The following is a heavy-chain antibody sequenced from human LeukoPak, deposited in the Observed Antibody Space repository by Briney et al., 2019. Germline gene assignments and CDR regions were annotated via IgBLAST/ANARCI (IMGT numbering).Heavy chain of an antibody. CDR1: GFTFSIYG. CDR3: ARDVSGTTTYAYLDY. J-gene: IGHJ4*02. D-gene: IGHD5/OR15-5a*01. Sequence: PGGSLRLSCAASGFTFSIYGMHWGRQAPGKGLEWVAVIWYDGSKKYYADSVEGRFTISRDNSKNPVDLQMISLRAEDTAVYYCARDVSGTTTYAYLDYWGQGTLVTVSS. V-gene: IGHV3-33*01. CDR2: IWYDGSKK.